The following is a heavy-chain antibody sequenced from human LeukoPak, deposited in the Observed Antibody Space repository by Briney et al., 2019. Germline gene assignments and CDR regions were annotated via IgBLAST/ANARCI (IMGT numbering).Heavy chain of an antibody. CDR2: ISYDEIKK. Sequence: GGSLRLSCTPSGFSFSSYGMHWVRQAPGKGLEWVAVISYDEIKKYYRDSVKGRFTISRDNSKNTLYLQMTSLRAEDTAVYYCAKDPHAANFRYYFEYWGQGAPLTVSS. V-gene: IGHV3-30*18. D-gene: IGHD2-15*01. CDR1: GFSFSSYG. CDR3: AKDPHAANFRYYFEY. J-gene: IGHJ4*02.